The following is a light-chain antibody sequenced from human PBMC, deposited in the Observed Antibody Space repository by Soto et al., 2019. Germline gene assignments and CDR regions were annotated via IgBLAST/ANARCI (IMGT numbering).Light chain of an antibody. J-gene: IGKJ1*01. CDR2: AAS. CDR3: QQTYTTLWT. Sequence: DIQMTQSPPSLSASVGDRVTLTCRASQSVSGYLHWYQQKPGKAPKLLIYAASNLQSGVPSRFSGGGSGTDFTLTISSLQPEDFAIYYCQQTYTTLWTFGQGTKVEIK. CDR1: QSVSGY. V-gene: IGKV1-39*01.